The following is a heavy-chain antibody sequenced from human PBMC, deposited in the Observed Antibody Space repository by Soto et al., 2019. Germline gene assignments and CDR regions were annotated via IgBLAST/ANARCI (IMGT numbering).Heavy chain of an antibody. J-gene: IGHJ4*02. CDR3: ARAVSTHLDS. Sequence: QVRLQESGPRLVKPSQTLSLTCTVSGGSISSGGYYWSWIRQHPGKGLEWVGSIYYSGSTYSNPSLKSRVTISVDTSKSQFSLKLNSVTAADTAVYYCARAVSTHLDSWGQGTLVTVSS. D-gene: IGHD6-13*01. CDR1: GGSISSGGYY. CDR2: IYYSGST. V-gene: IGHV4-31*03.